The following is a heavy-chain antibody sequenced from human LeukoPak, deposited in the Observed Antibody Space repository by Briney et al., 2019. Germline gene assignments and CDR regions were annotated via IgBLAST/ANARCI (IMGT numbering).Heavy chain of an antibody. V-gene: IGHV1-8*01. J-gene: IGHJ4*02. CDR2: MNPNSGNT. Sequence: ASVKVSCKASGYTFTSYDINWARQATGQGLEWMGWMNPNSGNTGYAQKFQGRVTMTRNTSISTAYMELSSLRSEDTAVYYCARGPGRQQPTGLIDYWGQGTLVTVSS. CDR1: GYTFTSYD. CDR3: ARGPGRQQPTGLIDY. D-gene: IGHD6-13*01.